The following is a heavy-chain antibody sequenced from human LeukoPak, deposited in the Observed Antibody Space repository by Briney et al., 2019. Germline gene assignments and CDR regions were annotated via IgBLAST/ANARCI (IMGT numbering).Heavy chain of an antibody. CDR2: IYYSGST. J-gene: IGHJ4*02. Sequence: SETLSLTCTVSGGSISSDYWSWIRQPPGKGLEWIGYIYYSGSTNYNPSLKSRVTISVDTSKNQFSLKLSSVTAADTAVYYCARHLKGIAAAGSYFDYWGQGTLVTVSS. D-gene: IGHD6-13*01. CDR3: ARHLKGIAAAGSYFDY. V-gene: IGHV4-59*08. CDR1: GGSISSDY.